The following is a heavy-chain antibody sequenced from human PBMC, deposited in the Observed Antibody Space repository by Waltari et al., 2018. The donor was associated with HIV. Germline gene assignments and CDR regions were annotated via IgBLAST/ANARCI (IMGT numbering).Heavy chain of an antibody. CDR1: GYSISSGYY. V-gene: IGHV4-38-2*02. Sequence: QVQLQESGPGLVKPSETLSLTCTVSGYSISSGYYWGWIRQPPGKGLGWIGSIYHSGSTYYNPSLKSRGTISVDTSKNQFSRKLSSVTAADTAVYYCARGDQSYPRLWFGEFGMDVWGQGTTVTVSS. CDR3: ARGDQSYPRLWFGEFGMDV. CDR2: IYHSGST. J-gene: IGHJ6*02. D-gene: IGHD3-10*01.